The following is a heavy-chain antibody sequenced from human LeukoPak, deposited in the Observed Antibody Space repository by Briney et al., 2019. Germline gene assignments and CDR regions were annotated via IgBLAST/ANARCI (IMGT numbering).Heavy chain of an antibody. CDR3: ARDCSSTSCYGQLPSYYFDY. V-gene: IGHV1-69*05. Sequence: SVKVSCKASGGTFSSYAISWVRQAPGQGLEWMGRIIPIFGTANYAQKFQGRVAITTDESTSTAYMELSSLRSEDTAVYYCARDCSSTSCYGQLPSYYFDYWGQGTLVAVSS. CDR1: GGTFSSYA. J-gene: IGHJ4*02. D-gene: IGHD2-2*01. CDR2: IIPIFGTA.